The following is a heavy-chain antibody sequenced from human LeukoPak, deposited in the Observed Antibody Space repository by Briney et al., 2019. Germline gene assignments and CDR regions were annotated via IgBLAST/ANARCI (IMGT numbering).Heavy chain of an antibody. J-gene: IGHJ4*02. CDR1: GFTFSVYW. V-gene: IGHV3-74*01. Sequence: GGSLRLSCAASGFTFSVYWMHWVRQAPGKGLVWVSRIYSDGSMTNYADSVKGRFTISRDNSKNTLYLQMNRLRPEDTAVYYCARGTVTAPDYWGQGTLVTVSS. CDR2: IYSDGSMT. D-gene: IGHD2-21*02. CDR3: ARGTVTAPDY.